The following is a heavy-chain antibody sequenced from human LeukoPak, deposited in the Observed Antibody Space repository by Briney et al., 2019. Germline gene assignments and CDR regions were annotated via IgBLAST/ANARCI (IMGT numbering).Heavy chain of an antibody. V-gene: IGHV3-30*02. CDR1: GLTFSSYG. D-gene: IGHD3-9*01. J-gene: IGHJ4*02. CDR2: IRYDGSNK. Sequence: GGSLRLSCAASGLTFSSYGMHWVRQAPRKGLEWVAFIRYDGSNKYYADSVKGRFTISRDNSKNTLYLQMNSLRAEDTAVYYCATSLTGPLDYWGQGTLVTVSS. CDR3: ATSLTGPLDY.